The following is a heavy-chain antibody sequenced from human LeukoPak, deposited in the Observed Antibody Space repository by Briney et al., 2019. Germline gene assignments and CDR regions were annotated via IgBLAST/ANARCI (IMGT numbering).Heavy chain of an antibody. V-gene: IGHV3-30*03. Sequence: GVSLRLSCAASGFTFSSYGMHWVRQAPGKGLEWVAVISYEGSKKYYADSVNGRFTISRDNSKTTTPLQMNSLRAEPTAIFFCARERCIATSGSRALDVWGQGTTVTASS. CDR2: ISYEGSKK. CDR1: GFTFSSYG. D-gene: IGHD2-2*01. J-gene: IGHJ6*02. CDR3: ARERCIATSGSRALDV.